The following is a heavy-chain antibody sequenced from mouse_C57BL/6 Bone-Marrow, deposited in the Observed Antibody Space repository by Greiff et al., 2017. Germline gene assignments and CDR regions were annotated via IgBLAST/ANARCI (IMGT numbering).Heavy chain of an antibody. D-gene: IGHD2-4*01. CDR1: GYTFTSYG. CDR2: IYPRSGNT. J-gene: IGHJ3*01. Sequence: QVQLQQSGAELARPGASVKLSCKASGYTFTSYGLSWVKQRTGQGLEWIGEIYPRSGNTYYNEKFKGKATLTGDKSSSPAYMELRSLTSEASAVYFCARAIYDDYGAFAYWGQGTLVTVSA. CDR3: ARAIYDDYGAFAY. V-gene: IGHV1-81*01.